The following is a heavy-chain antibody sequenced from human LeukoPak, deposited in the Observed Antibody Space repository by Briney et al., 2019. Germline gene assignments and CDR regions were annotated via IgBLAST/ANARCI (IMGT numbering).Heavy chain of an antibody. CDR2: INAGNGNT. V-gene: IGHV1-3*03. Sequence: GASVKVSCKASGYTFTSYTIHWVRQAPGQGLEWMGWINAGNGNTKYSQEFQGRVTITRDTSASTAYMELSSLRSEDMAVYYCARARYETRIWPKSRYDYYHYMDVWGKGTTVTVSS. J-gene: IGHJ6*03. D-gene: IGHD3-3*01. CDR1: GYTFTSYT. CDR3: ARARYETRIWPKSRYDYYHYMDV.